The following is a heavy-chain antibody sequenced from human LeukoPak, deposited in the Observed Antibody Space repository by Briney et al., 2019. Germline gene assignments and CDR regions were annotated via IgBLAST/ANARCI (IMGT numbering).Heavy chain of an antibody. V-gene: IGHV4-59*01. CDR2: VYYTGST. Sequence: PETLSLTCTVSGGSISTYYWSWIRQTPGKGLEWIGYVYYTGSTNSNPSLKSRVTISVDTSKNQVSLKLTSVTAADTAVYYCARGDRDPSRPDYWGQGTLVTVSS. CDR1: GGSISTYY. J-gene: IGHJ4*02. D-gene: IGHD1-26*01. CDR3: ARGDRDPSRPDY.